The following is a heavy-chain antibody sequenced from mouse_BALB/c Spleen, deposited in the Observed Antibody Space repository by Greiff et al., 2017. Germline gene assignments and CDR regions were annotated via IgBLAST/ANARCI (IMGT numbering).Heavy chain of an antibody. J-gene: IGHJ4*01. Sequence: EVQLVESGRGLVKPGGSLRISCATSGFTFTDYYMSWVRQPPGKALEWLGFIRNKANGYTTEYSASVKGRFTISRDNSPSILYLQMNTRRAEDSATYYCARDIERANAMDYWGQGTSVTVSS. V-gene: IGHV7-3*02. CDR1: GFTFTDYY. CDR3: ARDIERANAMDY. CDR2: IRNKANGYTT.